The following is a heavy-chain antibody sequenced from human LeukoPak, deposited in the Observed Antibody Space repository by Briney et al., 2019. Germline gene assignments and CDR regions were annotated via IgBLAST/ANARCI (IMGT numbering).Heavy chain of an antibody. Sequence: SETLSLTCTVSGGSISSYYWTWVRQHPGKGLEWIGYIYNSGTTNYNPSLESRVAMSVDTSKNRFSLRLRSVTAADTAIYFCARQKRDIVDYWGQGTLVTVSS. CDR2: IYNSGTT. CDR3: ARQKRDIVDY. V-gene: IGHV4-59*01. D-gene: IGHD2-21*01. CDR1: GGSISSYY. J-gene: IGHJ4*02.